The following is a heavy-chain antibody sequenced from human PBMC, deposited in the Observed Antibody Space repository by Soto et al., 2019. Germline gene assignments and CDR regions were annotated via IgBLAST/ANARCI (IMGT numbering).Heavy chain of an antibody. CDR1: GFTFSSYA. Sequence: GXSLRLSCAASGFTFSSYAMHCVRQAPCKGLEWVAVISYDGSNKYYADSVKGRFTISRDNSKNTLYLQMNSLRAEDTAVYYCARDRLYYFDYWGQGTLVTVSS. CDR2: ISYDGSNK. V-gene: IGHV3-30-3*01. D-gene: IGHD2-2*01. CDR3: ARDRLYYFDY. J-gene: IGHJ4*02.